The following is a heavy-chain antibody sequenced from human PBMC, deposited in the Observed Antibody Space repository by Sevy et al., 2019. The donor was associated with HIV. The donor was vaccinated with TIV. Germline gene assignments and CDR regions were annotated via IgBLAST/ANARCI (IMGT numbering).Heavy chain of an antibody. CDR3: ARAGIGYCGSSSCPHSRYYMDV. CDR1: GFTFSSHD. V-gene: IGHV3-13*01. D-gene: IGHD2-2*01. Sequence: GGSLRLSCAASGFTFSSHDMHWVRQATGKGLEWVSAIGTAGDTYYVGSVRGRFTISRENAKNSFYLQMNSLRAGDTAVYYCARAGIGYCGSSSCPHSRYYMDVWGKGTTVTVSS. J-gene: IGHJ6*03. CDR2: IGTAGDT.